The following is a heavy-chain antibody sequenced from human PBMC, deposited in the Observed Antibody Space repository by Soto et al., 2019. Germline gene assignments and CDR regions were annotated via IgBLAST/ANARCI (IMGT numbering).Heavy chain of an antibody. CDR1: GFTFSRFE. J-gene: IGHJ4*02. V-gene: IGHV3-48*03. CDR3: TRAAWFPYSSFY. Sequence: RGSLRLSCAASGFTFSRFELHWVRQAPGKGLEWISYISSSGSTAYYASSVEGRFTISRDNANNSVYLQMDSLRAEDTALYYCTRAAWFPYSSFYWGQGALVTVSS. CDR2: ISSSGSTA. D-gene: IGHD3-10*01.